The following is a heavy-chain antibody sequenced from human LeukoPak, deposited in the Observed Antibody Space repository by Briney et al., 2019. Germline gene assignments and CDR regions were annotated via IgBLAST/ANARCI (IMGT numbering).Heavy chain of an antibody. CDR1: GFTFSSYA. J-gene: IGHJ4*02. Sequence: PGGSLRLSCAASGFTFSSYAMHWVRQAPGKGLEWVAVISYDGSNKYYADSVKGRFTISRDNSKNTLYLQMNSLRAEDTAVYYCAFSPSSSSWYITDYWGQGTLVTVSS. V-gene: IGHV3-30*04. CDR3: AFSPSSSSWYITDY. CDR2: ISYDGSNK. D-gene: IGHD6-13*01.